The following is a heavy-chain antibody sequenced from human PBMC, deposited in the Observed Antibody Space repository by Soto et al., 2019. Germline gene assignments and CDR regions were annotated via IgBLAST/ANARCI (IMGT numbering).Heavy chain of an antibody. Sequence: QPGGSLRLSCEASGFTFSSYAMHWVRQSPGKGLEWVAVISYDGSNKYYADSVKGRFTISRDNSRNTLYLQMNSLRAEDTAVYYCARDRIQLWRAFDYWGQGTLVTVS. CDR3: ARDRIQLWRAFDY. CDR1: GFTFSSYA. D-gene: IGHD5-18*01. V-gene: IGHV3-30-3*01. J-gene: IGHJ4*02. CDR2: ISYDGSNK.